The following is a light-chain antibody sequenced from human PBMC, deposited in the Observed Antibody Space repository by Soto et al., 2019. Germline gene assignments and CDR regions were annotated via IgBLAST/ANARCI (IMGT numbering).Light chain of an antibody. J-gene: IGLJ1*01. CDR1: SSDVGGYNY. CDR3: SSYVGTNSYV. CDR2: EVY. V-gene: IGLV2-8*01. Sequence: QSVLTQPPSASGSPGQSVTISCTGTSSDVGGYNYVSWYQHHPGKAPKLIIYEVYKRPSGVPDRFSGSKSGNTAALTVSGLQAEDEADYYCSSYVGTNSYVFGTGTKLTDL.